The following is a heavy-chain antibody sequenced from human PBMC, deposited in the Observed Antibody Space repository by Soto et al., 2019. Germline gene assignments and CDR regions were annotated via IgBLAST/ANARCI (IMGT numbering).Heavy chain of an antibody. CDR1: GGSISSYY. V-gene: IGHV4-59*01. CDR2: IYYSGST. D-gene: IGHD4-17*01. J-gene: IGHJ6*02. Sequence: SETLSLTCTVSGGSISSYYWSWIRQPPGKGLEWIGYIYYSGSTNYNPSLKSRVTISVDTSKNQFSLKLSSVTAADTAVYYCARVLDYGDYELYYYYGMDVWGQGTTVTVSS. CDR3: ARVLDYGDYELYYYYGMDV.